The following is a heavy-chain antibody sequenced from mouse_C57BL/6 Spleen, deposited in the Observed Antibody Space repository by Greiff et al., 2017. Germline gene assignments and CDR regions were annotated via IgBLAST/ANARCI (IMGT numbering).Heavy chain of an antibody. CDR2: IWRGGST. V-gene: IGHV2-5*01. D-gene: IGHD2-12*01. J-gene: IGHJ1*03. CDR1: GFSLTSYG. CDR3: ANYYSYDVGYFDV. Sequence: QVQLQQSGPGLVQPSQSLSITCTASGFSLTSYGVHWVRQSPGKGLEWLGVIWRGGSTDYNAAFMSRLSTSTDNSTCKVFFNMNSLQADNSAIYAGANYYSYDVGYFDVWGTGTTVTVSS.